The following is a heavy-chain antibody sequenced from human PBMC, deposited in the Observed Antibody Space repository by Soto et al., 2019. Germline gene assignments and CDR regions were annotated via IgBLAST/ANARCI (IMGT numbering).Heavy chain of an antibody. V-gene: IGHV3-53*02. CDR3: ARRNYDYESSGYYPLFDY. CDR2: IYGGGDT. Sequence: EVEMVETGGGLIQPGGSLRLFCAASRFTVSSNYMSWVRQAPGKGLEWVAFIYGGGDTYYADSVKGRFTISTDNSKKTVYLQMNSLRAEDTAVYYCARRNYDYESSGYYPLFDYWGQGILVTVSS. D-gene: IGHD3-22*01. CDR1: RFTVSSNY. J-gene: IGHJ4*02.